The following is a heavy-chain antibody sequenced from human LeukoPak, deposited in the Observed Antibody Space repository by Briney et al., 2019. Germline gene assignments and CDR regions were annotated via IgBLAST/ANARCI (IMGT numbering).Heavy chain of an antibody. V-gene: IGHV3-20*04. CDR3: ARVDTVMAYYFDL. D-gene: IGHD5-18*01. J-gene: IGHJ4*02. CDR2: IRGDAGST. Sequence: SGGSLRLSCAASGFTFDAFGMTWVRQAPGKGLEWVSAIRGDAGSTGYADSVKGRFTISRDNAKNSLYLQMNSLRAEDTAVYYCARVDTVMAYYFDLWGQGTLVTVSS. CDR1: GFTFDAFG.